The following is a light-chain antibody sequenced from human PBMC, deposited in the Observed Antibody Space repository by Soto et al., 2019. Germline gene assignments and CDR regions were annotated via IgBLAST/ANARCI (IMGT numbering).Light chain of an antibody. J-gene: IGKJ1*01. V-gene: IGKV3-20*01. CDR1: QSFNSIY. CDR2: GAS. Sequence: EIVLTQSPVTLSLSPGERATLSCRAIQSFNSIYLAWYQQKPGQAPRLLIYGASSRASGIPDRFSGSGSGTDFTLTISSLRAEDVAVYYCQQYYSTPPWTFGQGTKVDIK. CDR3: QQYYSTPPWT.